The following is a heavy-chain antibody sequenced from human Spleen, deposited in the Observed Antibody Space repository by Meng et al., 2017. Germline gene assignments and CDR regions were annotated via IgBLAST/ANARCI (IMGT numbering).Heavy chain of an antibody. V-gene: IGHV3-53*01. CDR3: VRAGNSWYQLEY. D-gene: IGHD6-13*01. Sequence: GGSLRLSCAASGFSVRSSYVSWVRQAPAKGLEWVSTIYSGGSTYYADSVKGRFTISRDNSKNTLYLQMNSLRAEDTAVYYCVRAGNSWYQLEYWGQGTLVTVSS. CDR2: IYSGGST. CDR1: GFSVRSSY. J-gene: IGHJ4*02.